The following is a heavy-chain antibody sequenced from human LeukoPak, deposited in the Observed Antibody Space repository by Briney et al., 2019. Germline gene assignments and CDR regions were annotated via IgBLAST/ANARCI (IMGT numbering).Heavy chain of an antibody. V-gene: IGHV4-31*03. CDR3: ARAYGYNSGFVDY. Sequence: SQTLSLTCTVSGGSISSGGYYWSWIRQHPGKGLEWIGYIYYSGSTYYNPSLKSRVTISVDTSKNQFSLKLSSVTAADTAVYYWARAYGYNSGFVDYWGQGTLVTVSS. CDR1: GGSISSGGYY. J-gene: IGHJ4*02. CDR2: IYYSGST. D-gene: IGHD5-24*01.